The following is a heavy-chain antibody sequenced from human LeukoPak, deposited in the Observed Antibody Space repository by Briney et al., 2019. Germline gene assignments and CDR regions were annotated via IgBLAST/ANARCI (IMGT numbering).Heavy chain of an antibody. D-gene: IGHD3-22*01. CDR3: ARGRHEGYYYDSSGLAETWFDY. Sequence: PSETLSLTCAVYGGSFSGYYWSWIRQPPGKGREWMGEINHSGSTNYNPSLKRRVTISVDTSKNQFSLKLSSVTAADTAVYYCARGRHEGYYYDSSGLAETWFDYWGQGTLVTVSS. CDR2: INHSGST. CDR1: GGSFSGYY. J-gene: IGHJ4*02. V-gene: IGHV4-34*01.